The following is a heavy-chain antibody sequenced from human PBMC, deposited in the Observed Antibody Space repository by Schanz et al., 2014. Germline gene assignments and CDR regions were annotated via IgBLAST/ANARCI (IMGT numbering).Heavy chain of an antibody. J-gene: IGHJ4*02. CDR3: ARPPHDSSGYYPFDY. Sequence: EVQLVESGGGLIQPGGSLRLSCAASGFNFSDYAMCWVRQAPGKGLEWVSYVSRSTPDIYYADSVKGRFTISRDNAKNSLYLQMNSLRAEDTAVYYCARPPHDSSGYYPFDYWGQGTLVTVSS. D-gene: IGHD3-22*01. V-gene: IGHV3-21*04. CDR2: VSRSTPDI. CDR1: GFNFSDYA.